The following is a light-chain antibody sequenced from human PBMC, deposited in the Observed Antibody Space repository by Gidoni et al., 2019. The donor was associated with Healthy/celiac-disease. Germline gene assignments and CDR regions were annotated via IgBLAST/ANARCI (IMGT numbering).Light chain of an antibody. CDR1: QDISNS. CDR3: QQYDNLLWT. CDR2: DAS. Sequence: DIQMTQSPSSLSASVGDSVTITCQASQDISNSLNWYQQKPGKAPKLLSYDASNLETWVPSRFSGSGSGTDFTFTISSLQPEDIATYFCQQYDNLLWTFGQGTKVEIK. J-gene: IGKJ1*01. V-gene: IGKV1-33*01.